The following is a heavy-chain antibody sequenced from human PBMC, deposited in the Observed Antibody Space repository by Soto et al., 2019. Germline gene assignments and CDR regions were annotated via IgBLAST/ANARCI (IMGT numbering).Heavy chain of an antibody. J-gene: IGHJ3*02. D-gene: IGHD6-13*01. V-gene: IGHV1-18*01. Sequence: GASVKVSCKASGYTFTSYGISWVRQAPGQGLEWMGWISAYNGNTNYAQKLQGRVTMTTDTSTSTAYMELRSLRSDDTAVYYCATTSSSWFTVDDAFDIWGQGTMVTVSS. CDR3: ATTSSSWFTVDDAFDI. CDR1: GYTFTSYG. CDR2: ISAYNGNT.